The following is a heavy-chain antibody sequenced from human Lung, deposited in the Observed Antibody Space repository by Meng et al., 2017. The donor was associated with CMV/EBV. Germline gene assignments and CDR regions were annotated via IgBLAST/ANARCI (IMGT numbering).Heavy chain of an antibody. V-gene: IGHV4-59*01. CDR1: GGSISTYY. J-gene: IGHJ6*02. CDR2: ISNSGST. CDR3: ARFDMDVEGYYGMDV. Sequence: SXTLSLXCTVSGGSISTYYWNWLRQLPGKGLEWIGYISNSGSTDYNPSLKSRVTISVDTSKNQFSLKLTSVTAADTAVYYCARFDMDVEGYYGMDVWGQGPTVTFS. D-gene: IGHD2-15*01.